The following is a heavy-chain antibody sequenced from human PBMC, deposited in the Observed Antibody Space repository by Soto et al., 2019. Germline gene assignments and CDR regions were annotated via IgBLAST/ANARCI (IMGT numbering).Heavy chain of an antibody. CDR3: ARDPRRISRPNFDY. CDR2: ISSSSSYI. CDR1: GFTFSSYS. Sequence: VGSLRLSCAASGFTFSSYSMNWVRQAPGKGLEWVSSISSSSSYIYYADSVKGRFTISRDNAKNSLYLQMNSLRAEDTAVYYWARDPRRISRPNFDYGGKETLVT. J-gene: IGHJ4*02. V-gene: IGHV3-21*01.